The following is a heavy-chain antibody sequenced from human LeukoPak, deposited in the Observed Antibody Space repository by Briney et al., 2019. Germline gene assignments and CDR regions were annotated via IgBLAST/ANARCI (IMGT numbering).Heavy chain of an antibody. CDR2: IYHSGST. CDR3: ARDRSDLYSYGRGDY. D-gene: IGHD5-18*01. J-gene: IGHJ4*02. CDR1: GGSISSSSYY. Sequence: SETLSLTCTVSGGSISSSSYYWGWIRQPPGKGLEWIGSIYHSGSTYYNPSLKSRITISVDTSKNQFSLKLSSVTAADTAVYYCARDRSDLYSYGRGDYWGQGTLVTVSS. V-gene: IGHV4-39*07.